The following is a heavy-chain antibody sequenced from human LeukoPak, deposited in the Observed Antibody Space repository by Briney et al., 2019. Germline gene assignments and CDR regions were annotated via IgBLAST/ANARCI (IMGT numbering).Heavy chain of an antibody. CDR3: ARDLLHNYYDSSGYYMDY. D-gene: IGHD3-22*01. J-gene: IGHJ4*02. Sequence: ASVKVSCKASGYTFTGYYMHWVRQAPGQGLEWMGWINPNSGGTNYAQKFQGRVTMTRDTSISTAYMELSSLRSEDTAVYYCARDLLHNYYDSSGYYMDYWGQGTLVTVSS. V-gene: IGHV1-2*02. CDR2: INPNSGGT. CDR1: GYTFTGYY.